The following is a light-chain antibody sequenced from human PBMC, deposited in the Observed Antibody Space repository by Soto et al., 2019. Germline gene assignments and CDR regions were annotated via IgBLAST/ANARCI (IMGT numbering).Light chain of an antibody. J-gene: IGLJ2*01. CDR1: AGAVTSGHY. Sequence: QAVVTQEPSLTVSPGGTVTLTCASSAGAVTSGHYPYWFQQRPGQAPRTLIYDTSNRHSWTPARFSGSLLGGKAALTLSGAQPEDEAEYYCLVSYSGVRVFGGGTKVTVL. V-gene: IGLV7-46*01. CDR3: LVSYSGVRV. CDR2: DTS.